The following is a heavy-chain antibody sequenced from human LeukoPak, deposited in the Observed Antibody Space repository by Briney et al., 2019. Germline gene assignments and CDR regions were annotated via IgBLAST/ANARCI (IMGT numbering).Heavy chain of an antibody. J-gene: IGHJ6*02. CDR1: GFTFSSYG. CDR3: AKSLVVTEDDYYYYGMDV. V-gene: IGHV3-30*18. CDR2: ISYDGSNK. Sequence: QTGGSLRLSCAASGFTFSSYGMHWVRQAPGKGLEWVAVISYDGSNKCYADSVKGRFTISRDNSKNTLYLQMNSLRAEDTAVYYCAKSLVVTEDDYYYYGMDVWDQGTTVTVSS. D-gene: IGHD3-22*01.